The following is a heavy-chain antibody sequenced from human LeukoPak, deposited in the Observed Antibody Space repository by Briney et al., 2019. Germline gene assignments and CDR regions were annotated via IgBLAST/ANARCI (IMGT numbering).Heavy chain of an antibody. CDR3: ARDKTGDYGDLNWFDP. CDR2: IYSSGST. J-gene: IGHJ5*02. D-gene: IGHD4-17*01. CDR1: GGSISSYY. V-gene: IGHV4-4*07. Sequence: SETLSLTCTVSGGSISSYYWSWMRQPAGKGLEWIGRIYSSGSTKCNPSLKSRVTMSVDTSKNQFSLKLSSVTAADTAVYYCARDKTGDYGDLNWFDPWGQGTLVTVSS.